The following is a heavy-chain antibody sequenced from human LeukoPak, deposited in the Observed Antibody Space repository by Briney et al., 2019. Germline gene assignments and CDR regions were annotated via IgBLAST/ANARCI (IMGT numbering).Heavy chain of an antibody. D-gene: IGHD3-22*01. Sequence: SETLSLTCTVSGGSISSYYWSWIRQPPGKGLEWIGYIYYSGSTKYNPSLKSRVTISVDTSKNQFSLKLRSVTAADTAVYYCAREEFYYDSSGYHDRRHAFDIWGQGTMVTVSS. J-gene: IGHJ3*02. CDR1: GGSISSYY. CDR3: AREEFYYDSSGYHDRRHAFDI. CDR2: IYYSGST. V-gene: IGHV4-59*01.